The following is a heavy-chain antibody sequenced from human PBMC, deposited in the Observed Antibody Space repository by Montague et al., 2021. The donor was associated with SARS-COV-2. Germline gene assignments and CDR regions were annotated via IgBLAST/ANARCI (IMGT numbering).Heavy chain of an antibody. CDR1: GDSVSSNIAA. D-gene: IGHD1-14*01. V-gene: IGHV6-1*01. Sequence: CAISGDSVSSNIAAWNWIRQSPSRGLEWLGRTYYRSKWYNDYAVSVRSRITISPDTSKNQFSLQLNSVTPEDTAVYYCTQERGPGRTTWHYFDYWGQGTRGT. CDR3: TQERGPGRTTWHYFDY. J-gene: IGHJ4*02. CDR2: TYYRSKWYN.